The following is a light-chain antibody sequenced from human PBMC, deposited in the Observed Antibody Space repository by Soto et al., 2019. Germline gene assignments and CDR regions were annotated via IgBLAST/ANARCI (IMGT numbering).Light chain of an antibody. CDR1: QSISTW. V-gene: IGKV1-5*03. Sequence: DIKMTQSPSTLSASVGDRVTITCRASQSISTWLAWHQQKPGKAPKLLIYRASSLESGVPSRFSGSGSGTEFTLTISSLQPDDFATYYCQQYSSYPWTFGQGTKVEVK. J-gene: IGKJ1*01. CDR3: QQYSSYPWT. CDR2: RAS.